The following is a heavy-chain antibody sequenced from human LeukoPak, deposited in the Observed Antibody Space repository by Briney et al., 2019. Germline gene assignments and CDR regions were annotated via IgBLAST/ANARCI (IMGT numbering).Heavy chain of an antibody. CDR1: GYTFTSYD. CDR3: VLWDIVVVPLGGMDV. CDR2: MNPNSGNT. Sequence: ASVKVSCKASGYTFTSYDINWVRQATGQGLEWMGWMNPNSGNTGYAQKFQGRVTMTRNTSISTAYMELSSLRSEDTAVYYCVLWDIVVVPLGGMDVWGQGTTVTVSS. V-gene: IGHV1-8*01. D-gene: IGHD2-2*01. J-gene: IGHJ6*02.